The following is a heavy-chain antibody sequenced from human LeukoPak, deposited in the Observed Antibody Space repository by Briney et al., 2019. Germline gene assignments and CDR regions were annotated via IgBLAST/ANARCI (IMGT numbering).Heavy chain of an antibody. D-gene: IGHD3-9*01. V-gene: IGHV4-38-2*02. CDR2: IYHSGST. CDR3: ARALSDILTGGDY. J-gene: IGHJ4*02. CDR1: GYSISSGYY. Sequence: SETLSLTCTVSGYSISSGYYWGWIRQPPGKGLEWIGSIYHSGSTYYNPSLKSRVTISVDTSKNQFSLKLSSVTAADTAVYYCARALSDILTGGDYWGQGTLVTVSS.